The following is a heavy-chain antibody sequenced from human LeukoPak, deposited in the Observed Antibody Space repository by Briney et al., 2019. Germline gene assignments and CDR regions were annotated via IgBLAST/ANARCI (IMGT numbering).Heavy chain of an antibody. D-gene: IGHD1-26*01. J-gene: IGHJ4*02. CDR2: INSNSGGT. Sequence: GASVKVSCKASGYTFTGYYVHWVRQAPGQGLEWMGQINSNSGGTNYAQKFQGRVTMTRDTSISTAYMELSRLTSDDTAVYYCASSTQNYYMVDYWGQGTLVTVSS. V-gene: IGHV1-2*06. CDR3: ASSTQNYYMVDY. CDR1: GYTFTGYY.